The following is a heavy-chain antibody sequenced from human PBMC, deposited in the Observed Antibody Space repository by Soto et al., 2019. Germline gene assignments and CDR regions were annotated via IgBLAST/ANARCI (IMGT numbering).Heavy chain of an antibody. J-gene: IGHJ4*02. CDR2: IHYSGST. Sequence: PSETLSLTCTVSGDSISNYYWIWIRQPPGKGLEWIGCIHYSGSTNYNPSFKSRVTISVDTSKNQFSLKLSSVTAADTAIYYCARHNYGSGSTYFDYWGQGTLVTVSS. CDR3: ARHNYGSGSTYFDY. CDR1: GDSISNYY. D-gene: IGHD3-10*01. V-gene: IGHV4-59*01.